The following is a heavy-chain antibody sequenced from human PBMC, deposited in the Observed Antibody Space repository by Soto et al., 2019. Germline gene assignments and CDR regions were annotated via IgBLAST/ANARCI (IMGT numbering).Heavy chain of an antibody. CDR1: GASVINDY. D-gene: IGHD3-16*01. V-gene: IGHV4-4*07. J-gene: IGHJ4*02. CDR2: IYGGGDS. CDR3: ARDNAQVEASLGFDY. Sequence: QVHLQESGPGLVKPSETLSLSCTVSGASVINDYWSWIRQPAGKGLEWIGRIYGGGDSSQNPALKGLVTMSVDTSKNQLSLKLRSMTAADTAVYYCARDNAQVEASLGFDYWGQGILVTVSS.